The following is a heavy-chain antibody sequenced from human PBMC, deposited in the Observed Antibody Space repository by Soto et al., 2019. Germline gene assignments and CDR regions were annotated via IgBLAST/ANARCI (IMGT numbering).Heavy chain of an antibody. V-gene: IGHV4-59*08. D-gene: IGHD2-15*01. CDR3: ARHGSRDVVRFDY. CDR2: IYYSGST. J-gene: IGHJ4*02. Sequence: HVQLQESGPGLVKPSETLSLTCTVSGDSISGYYWNWIRQPPGMGLEWIGYIYYSGSTNYNPSLKRRVTISVDTSKKQFSPNRTSVTAADTAMYYCARHGSRDVVRFDYWGQGILVSVSS. CDR1: GDSISGYY.